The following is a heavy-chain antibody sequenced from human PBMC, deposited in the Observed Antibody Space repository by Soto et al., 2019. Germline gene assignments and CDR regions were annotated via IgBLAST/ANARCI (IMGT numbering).Heavy chain of an antibody. J-gene: IGHJ6*02. CDR2: VNPHSGGT. Sequence: ASVKVSCKASGYTFTNYYVHWVRQAPGHGLEGMGYVNPHSGGTNYVQKFQGRVAMTRDTSISTASMELTSLRSDDTAMYYCAIWNYCYSVANYYGMDVWGQGTTVTVSS. V-gene: IGHV1-2*02. CDR1: GYTFTNYY. D-gene: IGHD1-7*01. CDR3: AIWNYCYSVANYYGMDV.